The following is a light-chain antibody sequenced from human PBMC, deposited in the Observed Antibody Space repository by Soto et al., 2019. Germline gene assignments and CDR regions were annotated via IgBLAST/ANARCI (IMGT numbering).Light chain of an antibody. V-gene: IGKV3-15*01. Sequence: EIGISQSLATLALSHGERATLSCRASQSVATNLAWYQQKPGQAPRLLIYGASTRATGIPARFSGSGSGTEFTLTISSLQSVDFAVYSCQQYNNWPWTFGQGTKVDIK. CDR2: GAS. CDR1: QSVATN. CDR3: QQYNNWPWT. J-gene: IGKJ1*01.